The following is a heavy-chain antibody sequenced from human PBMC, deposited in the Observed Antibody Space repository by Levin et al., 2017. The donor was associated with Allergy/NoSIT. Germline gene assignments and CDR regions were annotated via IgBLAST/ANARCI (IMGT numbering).Heavy chain of an antibody. V-gene: IGHV1-69*06. CDR1: GGILTTSP. D-gene: IGHD3-9*01. J-gene: IGHJ4*02. Sequence: SVKVSCKASGGILTTSPLNWVRQAPGQGLEWMGDIIPMFGTANYAQNFQGRVTITADKSTSTSYMELSSLRSEDTAVYYCARLYDSTDILDYWGQGTQVTVSS. CDR3: ARLYDSTDILDY. CDR2: IIPMFGTA.